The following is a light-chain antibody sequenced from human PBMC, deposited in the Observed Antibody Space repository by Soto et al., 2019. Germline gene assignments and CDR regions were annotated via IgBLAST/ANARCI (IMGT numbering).Light chain of an antibody. Sequence: IVLTQSPGTLSLSPGERTTLSCRASQSVNSNYLAWYQRKPGQAPRLLIYGASNRATDIPYRISASGSGTDFTLTITRLEAEDFAVYYCQQYESTPPTFGQGTKVEVK. CDR2: GAS. CDR3: QQYESTPPT. V-gene: IGKV3-20*01. CDR1: QSVNSNY. J-gene: IGKJ1*01.